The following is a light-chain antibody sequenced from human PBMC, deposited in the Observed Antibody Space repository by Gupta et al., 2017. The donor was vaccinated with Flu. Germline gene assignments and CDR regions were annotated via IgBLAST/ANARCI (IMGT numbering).Light chain of an antibody. Sequence: DIQMTQSPSSVSASVGDRVTLTCRASQAIGSWLAWYQQKPGKAPKLLVYAASSLHSGVPSRFRGSGSGTDFTLTISRLQPEDFATYYCQQSNSFPHTFGHGTKVDFK. J-gene: IGKJ3*01. CDR2: AAS. V-gene: IGKV1-12*01. CDR3: QQSNSFPHT. CDR1: QAIGSW.